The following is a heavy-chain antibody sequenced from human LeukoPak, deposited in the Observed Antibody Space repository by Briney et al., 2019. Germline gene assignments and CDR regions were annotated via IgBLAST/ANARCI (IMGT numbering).Heavy chain of an antibody. D-gene: IGHD6-13*01. V-gene: IGHV1-8*01. CDR3: ARTVTGYSSSWSIFDY. CDR1: GYTFTSYD. Sequence: ASVKVSCKASGYTFTSYDINWVRQATGQGLEWMGWMNPNSGNTGYAQKFQGRVTMTRNTSISTAYMELSSLRSEDTAVYYCARTVTGYSSSWSIFDYWGQGTLVTVSS. CDR2: MNPNSGNT. J-gene: IGHJ4*02.